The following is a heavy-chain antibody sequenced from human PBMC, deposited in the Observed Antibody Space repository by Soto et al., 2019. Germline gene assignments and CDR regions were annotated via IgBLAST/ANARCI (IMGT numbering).Heavy chain of an antibody. CDR1: GFTFSRYG. D-gene: IGHD2-2*01. CDR3: ARERIAPAADYYSYGMGV. J-gene: IGHJ6*02. CDR2: IWYDGSNK. V-gene: IGHV3-33*01. Sequence: PVRSLTVSWAPSGFTFSRYGMHWVRQAPGKGLEWVAVIWYDGSNKYYADSVKGRFTISRDNSKNTLYLQMNSLRAEDTALYYCARERIAPAADYYSYGMGVLGHGATVSV.